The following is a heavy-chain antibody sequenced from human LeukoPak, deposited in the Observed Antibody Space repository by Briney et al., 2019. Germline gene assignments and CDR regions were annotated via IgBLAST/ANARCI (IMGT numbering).Heavy chain of an antibody. Sequence: GGSLRLSCTASGFTLSDYSMNWVRQAPGKGLEWVSSISRRSRHVYYAASVKGRFTISRDNAKNSLYLQMNSLRAEDMAVYFCVRDLMGSGSTTAYLHHWGQGTLVTVSS. CDR1: GFTLSDYS. CDR2: ISRRSRHV. CDR3: VRDLMGSGSTTAYLHH. J-gene: IGHJ1*01. V-gene: IGHV3-21*01. D-gene: IGHD1-1*01.